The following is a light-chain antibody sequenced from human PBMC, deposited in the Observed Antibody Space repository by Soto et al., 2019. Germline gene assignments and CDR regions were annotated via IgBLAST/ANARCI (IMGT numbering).Light chain of an antibody. CDR1: SSDVGGYNY. V-gene: IGLV2-8*01. Sequence: QSALTQPASVSGSPGQSITISCTGTSSDVGGYNYVSWYPQHPGKAPKLMIYEVSQRPSGVPDRFSGSKSGNTASLTVSGLQDEDEADYYCNSYAGSNNWVFGGGTKLTVL. CDR3: NSYAGSNNWV. CDR2: EVS. J-gene: IGLJ3*02.